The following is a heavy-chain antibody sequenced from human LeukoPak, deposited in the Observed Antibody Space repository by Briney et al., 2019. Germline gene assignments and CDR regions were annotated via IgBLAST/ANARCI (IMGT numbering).Heavy chain of an antibody. V-gene: IGHV4-4*02. J-gene: IGHJ4*02. CDR1: GGSISSYNW. D-gene: IGHD4-23*01. CDR2: ILHSGST. Sequence: SETLSLTCAVSGGSISSYNWWSWIRQSPGKGLEWIGEILHSGSTNYNPSLRSRVTMSVDKSKTQFSLKLNSVTAADTAVYYCLYGGNSGDWVYWGQGTLVTVSS. CDR3: LYGGNSGDWVY.